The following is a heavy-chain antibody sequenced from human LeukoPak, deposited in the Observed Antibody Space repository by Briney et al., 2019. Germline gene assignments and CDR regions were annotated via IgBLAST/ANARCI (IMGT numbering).Heavy chain of an antibody. J-gene: IGHJ4*02. CDR3: ARDSSIAYCGGDCRDPFDY. CDR2: ISSSSSYI. CDR1: GFTFSSYS. D-gene: IGHD2-21*02. Sequence: NPGGSLRLSCAASGFTFSSYSMNWVRQAPGKGLEWVSFISSSSSYIYYADSVKGRFTISRDNAKNSLYLQMNSLRAEDTAVYYCARDSSIAYCGGDCRDPFDYWGQGTLVTVSS. V-gene: IGHV3-21*01.